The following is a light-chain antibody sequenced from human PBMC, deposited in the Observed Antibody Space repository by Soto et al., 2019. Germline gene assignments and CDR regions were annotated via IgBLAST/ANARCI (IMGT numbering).Light chain of an antibody. CDR2: GAF. CDR1: PSVTNY. V-gene: IGKV3-11*01. Sequence: EIVLTQSPATLSLSPGERATLSCRASPSVTNYLAWYQQKPGQAPRLVIYGAFNRATGIPARFSGSGSGTDFTLTIRSLEPEDFAVYYCQQRNIWPPVTFGQGTRLEI. J-gene: IGKJ5*01. CDR3: QQRNIWPPVT.